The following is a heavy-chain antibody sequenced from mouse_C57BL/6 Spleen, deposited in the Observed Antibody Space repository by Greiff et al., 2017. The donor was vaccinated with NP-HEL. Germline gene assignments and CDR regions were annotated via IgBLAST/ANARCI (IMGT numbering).Heavy chain of an antibody. CDR1: GYTFTSYW. CDR3: ARDSGEYDYYAMDY. CDR2: IYPGSGST. D-gene: IGHD2-10*02. V-gene: IGHV1-55*01. Sequence: QVQLQQPGAELVKPGASVKMSCKASGYTFTSYWITWVKQRPGQGLEWIGDIYPGSGSTNYNEKFKSKATLTVETSSSTAYMQLSSLTSEDSAVYYCARDSGEYDYYAMDYWGHGTSVTVSS. J-gene: IGHJ4*01.